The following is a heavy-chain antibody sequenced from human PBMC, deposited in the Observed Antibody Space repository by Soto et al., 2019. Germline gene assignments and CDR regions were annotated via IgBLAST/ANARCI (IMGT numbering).Heavy chain of an antibody. Sequence: GGSLRLSCAASGFTFSNYAMHWVRQAPGKGPEWVAAISYDGRNKYYADSVKGRFTISRDNSKNTLYLQMNSLRAEDTAVYYCARDGYCSGGSCYSVPVFDYWGQGTLVTVSS. J-gene: IGHJ4*02. CDR2: ISYDGRNK. CDR3: ARDGYCSGGSCYSVPVFDY. CDR1: GFTFSNYA. V-gene: IGHV3-30*03. D-gene: IGHD2-15*01.